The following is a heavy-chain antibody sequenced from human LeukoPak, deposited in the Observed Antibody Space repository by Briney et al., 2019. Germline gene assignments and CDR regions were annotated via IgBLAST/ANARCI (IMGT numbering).Heavy chain of an antibody. Sequence: SETLSLTCAVYGGSFSGYYWSWIRQPPGKGLEWIGEINHSGSTNYNPSLKSRDTISVDTSKNQFSLKLSSVTAADTAVYYCARGRPFSGYDFKGRPLRGGYYFDYWGQGTLVTVSS. CDR3: ARGRPFSGYDFKGRPLRGGYYFDY. V-gene: IGHV4-34*01. CDR2: INHSGST. CDR1: GGSFSGYY. J-gene: IGHJ4*02. D-gene: IGHD5-12*01.